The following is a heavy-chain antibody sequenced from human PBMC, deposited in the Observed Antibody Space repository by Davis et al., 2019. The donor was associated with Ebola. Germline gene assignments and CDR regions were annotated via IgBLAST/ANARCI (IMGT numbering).Heavy chain of an antibody. D-gene: IGHD2-21*02. CDR3: ARGDVVVTASLDY. J-gene: IGHJ4*02. CDR2: INHSGST. CDR1: GGSFSGYY. V-gene: IGHV4-34*01. Sequence: MPSETLSLTCAVYGGSFSGYYWSWIRQPPGKGLEWIGEINHSGSTNYNPSLKSRVTISVDTSKNQFSLKLSSVTAADTAVYYCARGDVVVTASLDYWGQGTLVTVSS.